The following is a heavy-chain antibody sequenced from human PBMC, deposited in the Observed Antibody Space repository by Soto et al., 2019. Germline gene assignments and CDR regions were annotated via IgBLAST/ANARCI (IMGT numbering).Heavy chain of an antibody. J-gene: IGHJ6*02. CDR3: ARDYYDILTGYYYYGMDV. V-gene: IGHV1-69*04. CDR2: IIPILGIA. D-gene: IGHD3-9*01. Sequence: SVKVSCKASGGTFGSYTISWVRQAPGQGLEWMGRIIPILGIANYAQKFQGRVTITADKSTSTAYMELSSLRSEDTAVYYCARDYYDILTGYYYYGMDVWGQGTTVTVSS. CDR1: GGTFGSYT.